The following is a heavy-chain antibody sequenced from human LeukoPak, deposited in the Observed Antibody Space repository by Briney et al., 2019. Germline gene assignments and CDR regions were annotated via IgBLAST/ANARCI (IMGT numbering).Heavy chain of an antibody. CDR2: ISGSGGST. V-gene: IGHV3-23*01. CDR3: AKGSITMIVVAV. D-gene: IGHD3-22*01. CDR1: GFTFSSCA. Sequence: PGGSLRLSCAGSGFTFSSCAMSWARQAPGKGLEWVSAISGSGGSTYYADSVKGRFTISRDNSKNTLYLQMNSLRAEDTAVYYCAKGSITMIVVAVWGQGTLVTVSS. J-gene: IGHJ4*02.